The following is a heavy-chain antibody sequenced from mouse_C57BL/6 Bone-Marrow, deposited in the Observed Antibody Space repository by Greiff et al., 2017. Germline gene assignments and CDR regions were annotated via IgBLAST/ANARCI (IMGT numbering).Heavy chain of an antibody. Sequence: VQLQQSGPELVKPGASVKISCKASGYTFTDYYMNWVKQSHGKSLEWIGDINPNNGGTSYNQKFKGKATLTVDKSSSTAYMELRILTSEDSAVYYCASPYYAYDVGVAYWGQGTLVTVSA. CDR3: ASPYYAYDVGVAY. CDR2: INPNNGGT. V-gene: IGHV1-26*01. J-gene: IGHJ3*01. CDR1: GYTFTDYY. D-gene: IGHD2-9*01.